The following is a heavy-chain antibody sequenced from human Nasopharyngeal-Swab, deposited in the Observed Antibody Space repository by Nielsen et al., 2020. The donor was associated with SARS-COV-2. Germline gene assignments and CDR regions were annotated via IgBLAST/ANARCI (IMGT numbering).Heavy chain of an antibody. D-gene: IGHD2-2*01. CDR3: ARGQVVPAAIRYNWFDP. Sequence: GESLKISCAASGLSISGYWMSWVRQAPGKGLEWVANINQDGSEEYYVASVKGRFTISRDNAKKTLYLQMNSLRAEDTAVYYCARGQVVPAAIRYNWFDPWGQGTLVTVSS. V-gene: IGHV3-7*01. CDR1: GLSISGYW. CDR2: INQDGSEE. J-gene: IGHJ5*02.